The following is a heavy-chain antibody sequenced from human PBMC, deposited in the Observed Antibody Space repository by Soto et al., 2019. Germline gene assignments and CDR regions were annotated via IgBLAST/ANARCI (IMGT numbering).Heavy chain of an antibody. CDR3: AKGRGYYPGY. J-gene: IGHJ4*02. D-gene: IGHD3-10*01. Sequence: GGSLRLSCAASGFTFSSYAMSGVRQAPGKGLEWVSAISGSGGSTYYADSAKGRFTISRDNSKNTLYLQMNSLRAEDTAVYYCAKGRGYYPGYWGQGALVTVSS. V-gene: IGHV3-23*01. CDR1: GFTFSSYA. CDR2: ISGSGGST.